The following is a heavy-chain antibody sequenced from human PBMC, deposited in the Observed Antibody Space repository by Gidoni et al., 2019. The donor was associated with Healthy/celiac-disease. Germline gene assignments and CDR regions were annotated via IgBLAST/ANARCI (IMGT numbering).Heavy chain of an antibody. V-gene: IGHV5-10-1*03. D-gene: IGHD6-13*01. CDR1: GYSFTSYW. Sequence: EVQLVQSGAEVKKPGESLRISCKGSGYSFTSYWSSWVRQIPGKGLEWMGRIDPSDAYTNYSPSFQGHVTISADKSISTAYLQWSSLKASDTAMYYCARQIARQPDYYYGMDVWGQGTTVTVSS. CDR2: IDPSDAYT. J-gene: IGHJ6*02. CDR3: ARQIARQPDYYYGMDV.